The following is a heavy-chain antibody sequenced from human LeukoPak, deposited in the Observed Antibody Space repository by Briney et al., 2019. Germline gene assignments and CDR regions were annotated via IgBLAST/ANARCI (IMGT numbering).Heavy chain of an antibody. CDR2: ISGSGGST. J-gene: IGHJ5*02. CDR3: AKDLGYCSGGSCYRWFDP. CDR1: GFTFSSYA. V-gene: IGHV3-23*01. Sequence: GSLRLSFAASGFTFSSYAMSWVRQAPGKGLEWVSAISGSGGSTYYADSVKGRFTISRDNSKNTLYLQMNSLRAEDTAVYYCAKDLGYCSGGSCYRWFDPWGQGTLVTVSS. D-gene: IGHD2-15*01.